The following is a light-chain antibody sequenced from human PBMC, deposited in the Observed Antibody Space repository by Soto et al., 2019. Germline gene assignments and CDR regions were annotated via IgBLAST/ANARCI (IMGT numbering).Light chain of an antibody. CDR3: QHYGNSFT. V-gene: IGKV3-20*01. CDR1: QSVKNTY. CDR2: GAS. J-gene: IGKJ5*01. Sequence: SRLPRSPGTLSLSPGERAALSCRASQSVKNTYLAWYQQKPGQAPSLLIYGASTTATGIPYRVSGSGSETDFTLTITRLEPEDFAVYYCQHYGNSFTLGQGTLAEI.